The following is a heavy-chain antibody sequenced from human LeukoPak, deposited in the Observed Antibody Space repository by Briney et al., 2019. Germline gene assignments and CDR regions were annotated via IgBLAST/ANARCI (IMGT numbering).Heavy chain of an antibody. J-gene: IGHJ3*02. CDR1: GFTFSSYA. Sequence: GGSLRLSCAASGFTFSSYAMSWVRQAPGKGLEWVSAISGSGGSTYYADSVKGRFTISRDNSKNTLYLQMNSLRAEDTAVYYCAKGLYRYHLENDAFDIWGQGTMVTVSS. CDR2: ISGSGGST. CDR3: AKGLYRYHLENDAFDI. V-gene: IGHV3-23*01. D-gene: IGHD1-26*01.